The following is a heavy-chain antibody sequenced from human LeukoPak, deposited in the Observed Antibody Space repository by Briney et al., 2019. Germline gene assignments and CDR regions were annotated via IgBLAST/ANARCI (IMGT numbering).Heavy chain of an antibody. CDR3: ARQMNAVTADY. J-gene: IGHJ4*02. CDR2: IFYSGST. Sequence: SETLSLTCTVSGGSISSSSYFWGWIRQPPGKGLEWIGSIFYSGSTYYNPSLNSRVTISIDTSKNQFSLRLSSVTAADTAVYYCARQMNAVTADYWGQGTLVTVSS. D-gene: IGHD4-17*01. V-gene: IGHV4-39*01. CDR1: GGSISSSSYF.